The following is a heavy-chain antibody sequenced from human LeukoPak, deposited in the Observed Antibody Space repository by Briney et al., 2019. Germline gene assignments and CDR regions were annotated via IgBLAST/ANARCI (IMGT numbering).Heavy chain of an antibody. D-gene: IGHD3-22*01. CDR3: ARNRQWLLADY. J-gene: IGHJ4*02. CDR1: GFTFSNYW. CDR2: TKQDETEK. Sequence: GSLRLSCAASGFTFSNYWMGWVRQAPGKGLEWVANTKQDETEKHYADSVKGRFTISRDNAQNSLYLQMNSLRAEDTAVYFCARNRQWLLADYWGQGTVVTVSS. V-gene: IGHV3-7*04.